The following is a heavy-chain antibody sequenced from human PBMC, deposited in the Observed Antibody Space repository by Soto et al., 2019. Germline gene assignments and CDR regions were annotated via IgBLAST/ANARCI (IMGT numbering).Heavy chain of an antibody. CDR2: ISASGGST. CDR3: AFHFYYGSGSYYAVDY. V-gene: IGHV3-23*01. D-gene: IGHD3-10*01. J-gene: IGHJ4*02. CDR1: GFTFNNYA. Sequence: EVQLLESGGGLVQPGGSLRLSCVVSGFTFNNYAMNWVRQAPGKGLEWVSGISASGGSTYYADSVKGRFTISRDSSKHTLYLQMNSLRADDTAIYYCAFHFYYGSGSYYAVDYWGQGTLVTVSS.